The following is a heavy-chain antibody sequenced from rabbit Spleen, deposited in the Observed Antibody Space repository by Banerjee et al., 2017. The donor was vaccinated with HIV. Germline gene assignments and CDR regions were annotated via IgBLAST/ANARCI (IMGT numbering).Heavy chain of an antibody. CDR1: GFDFTNYY. CDR2: IYTGNVKT. D-gene: IGHD1-1*01. CDR3: ARDTGSGHYIDAYFDL. V-gene: IGHV1S40*01. Sequence: QSLEESGGDLVKPGASLTLTCKASGFDFTNYYISWVRQAPGKGLEWIGCIYTGNVKTYYASWAKGRFTISKTSSPTVTLRMTSLTVADTATYFCARDTGSGHYIDAYFDLWGQGTLVTVS. J-gene: IGHJ4*01.